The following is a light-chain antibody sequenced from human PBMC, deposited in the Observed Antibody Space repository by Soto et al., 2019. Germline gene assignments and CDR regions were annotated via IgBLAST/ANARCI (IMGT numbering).Light chain of an antibody. Sequence: QSALTQPPSASGTPGQRVTISCSGSSSNIGSNTVNWYQQLPRTAPKLLIYSNNQRPSGVPDRFSGSKSGTSASLAISGLQSEDEADYYCATWDDSVNGVVFGGGTKVTVL. CDR2: SNN. V-gene: IGLV1-44*01. CDR3: ATWDDSVNGVV. J-gene: IGLJ2*01. CDR1: SSNIGSNT.